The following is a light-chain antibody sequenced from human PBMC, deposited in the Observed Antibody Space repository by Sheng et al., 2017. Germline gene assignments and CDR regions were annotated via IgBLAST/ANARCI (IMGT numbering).Light chain of an antibody. J-gene: IGKJ2*01. CDR1: QSVGSN. CDR3: QQCNTWPPHT. CDR2: SAS. Sequence: EVVMTQSPATLSVSPGERATLSCRASQSVGSNLAWYQHKPGQAPRLLIYSASTRATGVPARFSGSGSGTDFTLTISSLQSEDFAVYYCQQCNTWPPHTFGQGTKLEI. V-gene: IGKV3-15*01.